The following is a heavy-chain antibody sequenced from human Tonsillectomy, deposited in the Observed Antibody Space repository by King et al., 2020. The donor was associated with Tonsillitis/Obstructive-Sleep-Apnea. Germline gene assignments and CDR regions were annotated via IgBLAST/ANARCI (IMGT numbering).Heavy chain of an antibody. Sequence: LQLQESGPGLVKPSETLSLTCTVSGGSIYSSNYYWGWIRQPPGKGLEWIGSISYSGSNYSNPSLKSRVTISVDTSKNQFSLKLSSVTAADTAVYYCAGHGGAHSLFSYNGMDVWGQGTTVTVSS. J-gene: IGHJ6*02. CDR3: AGHGGAHSLFSYNGMDV. CDR1: GGSIYSSNYY. V-gene: IGHV4-39*01. CDR2: ISYSGSN. D-gene: IGHD2-15*01.